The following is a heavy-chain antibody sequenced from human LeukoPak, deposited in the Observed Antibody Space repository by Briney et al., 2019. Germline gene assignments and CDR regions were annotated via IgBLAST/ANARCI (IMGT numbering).Heavy chain of an antibody. Sequence: GGSLSLSCAASGFTFSSYSVNWVRQAPGKGLEWVSYISSRSSNIYYADSVKGRFTISRDNAKNSLYLQMNSLRDEDTAVYYCARIPGGYYYAMDVWGQGTTVTVSS. V-gene: IGHV3-48*02. CDR2: ISSRSSNI. CDR1: GFTFSSYS. J-gene: IGHJ6*02. CDR3: ARIPGGYYYAMDV. D-gene: IGHD3-16*01.